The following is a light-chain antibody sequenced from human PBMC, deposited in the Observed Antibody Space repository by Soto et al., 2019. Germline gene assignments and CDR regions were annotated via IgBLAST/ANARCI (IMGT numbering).Light chain of an antibody. CDR3: SSYTSSSLSACYV. J-gene: IGLJ1*01. CDR1: SSDVGCYNY. CDR2: DVS. V-gene: IGLV2-14*01. Sequence: QSVLTQPASVSGSPGQSITISCTGTSSDVGCYNYVSWYQPHPGKAPKLMIYDVSNRPSGVSNRFSGSKSGNTASLTISGLQAEDEADYYCSSYTSSSLSACYVFGTGTKVTVL.